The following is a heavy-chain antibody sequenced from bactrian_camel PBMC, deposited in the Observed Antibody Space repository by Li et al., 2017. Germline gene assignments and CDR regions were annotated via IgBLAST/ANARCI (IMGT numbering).Heavy chain of an antibody. CDR3: AANHRYCPLEGGDYTY. V-gene: IGHV3S54*01. CDR2: VFPGSAGVT. CDR1: HNKNS. J-gene: IGHJ4*01. Sequence: HVQLVESGGGSVQAGGSLRLTCTYTHNKNSMAWLRQAPGKEREVVAAVFPGSAGVTYYADSVKGRFTISQDNAKNTVYLQMNSLKPEDTAMYYCAANHRYCPLEGGDYTYRGPGTQVTVS. D-gene: IGHD2*01.